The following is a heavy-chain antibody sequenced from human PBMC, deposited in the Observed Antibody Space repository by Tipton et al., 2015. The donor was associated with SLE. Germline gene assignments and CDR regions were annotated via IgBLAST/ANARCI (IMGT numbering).Heavy chain of an antibody. CDR2: ISYDGSNK. CDR1: GFILSSYA. Sequence: SLRLSCAASGFILSSYAIHWVRQAPGKGLEWVAVISYDGSNKYYADSVKGRFTISRDNSKNTLYLQMNSLRAEDTAVYYCARKGDPVYWCFDLWGRGTLVTVSS. J-gene: IGHJ2*01. V-gene: IGHV3-30*04. CDR3: ARKGDPVYWCFDL. D-gene: IGHD3-16*01.